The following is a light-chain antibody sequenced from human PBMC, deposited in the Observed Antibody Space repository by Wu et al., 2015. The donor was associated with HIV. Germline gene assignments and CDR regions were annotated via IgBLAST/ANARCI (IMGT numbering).Light chain of an antibody. Sequence: EVVMTQSPATLSVSPGERAAVSCRASQSVTNSLAWYQQKPGQAPRLLIYGASIRATGIPDRFSGSGSGTEFTLTISSMQSDDFAVYYCQHYNDWPPTWTFGQGTKVAMK. V-gene: IGKV3-15*01. CDR1: QSVTNS. CDR3: QHYNDWPPTWT. J-gene: IGKJ1*01. CDR2: GAS.